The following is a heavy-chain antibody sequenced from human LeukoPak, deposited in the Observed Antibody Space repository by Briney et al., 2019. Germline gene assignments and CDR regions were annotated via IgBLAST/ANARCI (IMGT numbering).Heavy chain of an antibody. J-gene: IGHJ6*03. CDR2: IKQDGSEK. D-gene: IGHD2-2*01. CDR3: ARDSNLSSCYMDV. CDR1: GFTFSSYW. V-gene: IGHV3-7*01. Sequence: GGSLRLSCAASGFTFSSYWMSWVRQAPGKGLEWVANIKQDGSEKYYVDSVKGRFTISRDTSKNTLYLQMNSLRAEDTAVYYCARDSNLSSCYMDVWGKGTTVTVSS.